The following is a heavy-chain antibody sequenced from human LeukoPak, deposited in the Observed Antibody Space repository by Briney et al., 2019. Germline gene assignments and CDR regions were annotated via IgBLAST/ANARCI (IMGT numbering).Heavy chain of an antibody. D-gene: IGHD3-16*01. V-gene: IGHV3-23*01. CDR2: ISGGSGSADST. Sequence: GGSLRLSCAASGFTFSTYAMSWVRQAPGKGLEWVSTISGGSGSADSTYYADSVKGRFTISRDNSKNTLYLQMNSLRAEDTAVYYCARASLRRTGLGYWGQGTLVTVSS. J-gene: IGHJ4*02. CDR1: GFTFSTYA. CDR3: ARASLRRTGLGY.